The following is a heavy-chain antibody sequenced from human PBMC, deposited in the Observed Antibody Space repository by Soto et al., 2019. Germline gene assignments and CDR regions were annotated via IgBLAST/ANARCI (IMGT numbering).Heavy chain of an antibody. CDR2: IYYSGST. V-gene: IGHV4-31*03. D-gene: IGHD3-10*01. CDR3: ARDKRGVLAGFDY. CDR1: GGSISSGGYY. Sequence: QVQLQESGPGLVKPSQTLSLTCTVSGGSISSGGYYWSWIRQHPGKGLEWIGYIYYSGSTYYNPTLNSRVTISVXTSKNQXSLXLXSXTAADTAVYYCARDKRGVLAGFDYWGQGTLVTVSS. J-gene: IGHJ4*02.